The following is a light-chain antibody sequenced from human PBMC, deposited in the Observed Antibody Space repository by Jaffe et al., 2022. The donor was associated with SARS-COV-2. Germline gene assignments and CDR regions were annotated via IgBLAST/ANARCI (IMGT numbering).Light chain of an antibody. CDR2: GAS. CDR3: QQYNNWPPLT. Sequence: EIVMTQSPATLSVSPGERATLSCRASQSVNSNLAWYQQKPGQAPRLLIYGASTRATGISARFSGSGSGTEFTLTISSLQSEDFAVYYCQQYNNWPPLTFGGGTKVEIQ. CDR1: QSVNSN. J-gene: IGKJ4*01. V-gene: IGKV3-15*01.